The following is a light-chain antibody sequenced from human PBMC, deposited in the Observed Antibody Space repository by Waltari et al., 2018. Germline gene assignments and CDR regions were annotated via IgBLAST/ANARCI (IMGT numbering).Light chain of an antibody. CDR1: NIGDES. V-gene: IGLV3-21*02. CDR3: QVWHSSTVI. J-gene: IGLJ2*01. CDR2: DDS. Sequence: SYVLTQPPSVSAAPGQTARFTWWGDNIGDESVHGYQQRPGQAPVLFVYDDSDRPSGIPERFSGSNSGNTATLSISRVEAGDEADYYCQVWHSSTVIFGGGTKLTVL.